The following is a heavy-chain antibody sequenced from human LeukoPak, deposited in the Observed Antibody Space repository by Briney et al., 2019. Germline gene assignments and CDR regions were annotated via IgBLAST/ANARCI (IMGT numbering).Heavy chain of an antibody. Sequence: ASVMVSCMASRYTFTDYYMHWVRQAPGQGLEWMGWINPNSGGTNYAQKFQGRVTMTRDTSISTAYMELSSLRSDDTAFYYCARRGSGAYPDYWGQGTLVTVSS. CDR3: ARRGSGAYPDY. CDR1: RYTFTDYY. CDR2: INPNSGGT. J-gene: IGHJ4*02. V-gene: IGHV1-2*02. D-gene: IGHD2-15*01.